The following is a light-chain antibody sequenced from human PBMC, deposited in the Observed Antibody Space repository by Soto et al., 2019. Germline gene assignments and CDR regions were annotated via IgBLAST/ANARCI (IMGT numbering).Light chain of an antibody. CDR3: QSYDSSLSGSYV. CDR1: SSSIGNKY. V-gene: IGLV1-40*01. J-gene: IGLJ1*01. Sequence: QSVLTQPPSVSAAPGQKVTISCSGSSSSIGNKYVSWYQHLPGTAPKLLIYGNSNRPSGVPDRFSGSKSGTSASLAITGLQAEDEADYYCQSYDSSLSGSYVFGTGTKVTVL. CDR2: GNS.